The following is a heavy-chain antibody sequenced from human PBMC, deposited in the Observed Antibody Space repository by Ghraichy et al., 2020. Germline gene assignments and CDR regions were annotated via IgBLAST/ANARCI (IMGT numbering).Heavy chain of an antibody. V-gene: IGHV3-74*01. J-gene: IGHJ4*02. Sequence: GGSLRLSCAASGFTFSSYWMHWVRQAPGKGLVWVSRIKYDGSYSEYADSVKGRFTISRDNAKNTLYLHMNSLRVEDTAVYYCARDRYSSGDYWGQGTLVTVS. CDR1: GFTFSSYW. D-gene: IGHD5-18*01. CDR2: IKYDGSYS. CDR3: ARDRYSSGDY.